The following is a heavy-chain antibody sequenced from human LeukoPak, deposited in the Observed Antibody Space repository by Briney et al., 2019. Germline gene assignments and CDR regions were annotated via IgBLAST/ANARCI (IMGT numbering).Heavy chain of an antibody. J-gene: IGHJ2*01. CDR3: AKGYDSSGYWSSFWYFDL. Sequence: GGSLRLSCAASGFTFSSYAMSWVRQAPGKGLEWVSAISGSGGSTYHADSVKGRFTISRDNPKNTLYLQMNSLRAEDTAVYYCAKGYDSSGYWSSFWYFDLWGRGTLVTVSS. V-gene: IGHV3-23*01. CDR2: ISGSGGST. CDR1: GFTFSSYA. D-gene: IGHD3-22*01.